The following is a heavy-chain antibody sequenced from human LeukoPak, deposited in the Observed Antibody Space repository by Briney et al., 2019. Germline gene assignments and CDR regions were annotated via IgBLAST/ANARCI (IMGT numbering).Heavy chain of an antibody. J-gene: IGHJ6*02. CDR3: ARVAMGYYYYGMDV. CDR2: IKQDGSEK. V-gene: IGHV3-7*01. CDR1: GFTFSSYW. D-gene: IGHD2-2*01. Sequence: GSLRLSCAASGFTFSSYWMSWVRQAPGKGLEWVANIKQDGSEKYYVDSVKGRFTISRDNAKNSLYLQMNSLRAEDTAVYYCARVAMGYYYYGMDVWGQGTTVTVSS.